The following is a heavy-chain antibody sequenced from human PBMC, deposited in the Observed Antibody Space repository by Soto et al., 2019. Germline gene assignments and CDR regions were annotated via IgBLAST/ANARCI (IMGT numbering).Heavy chain of an antibody. CDR1: GLAFAAYG. D-gene: IGHD2-2*02. J-gene: IGHJ4*02. CDR3: AKDGGYMDTWASDY. Sequence: EVRLLESGGGLVQPGASLRLSCTASGLAFAAYGMRWIRRAPGKGLEWVSTVSGSGTSTYYADSVRGRFTISRDNSRNTVYLQMNSLRGEDTAVYYCAKDGGYMDTWASDYWGQGVLVTVSS. V-gene: IGHV3-23*01. CDR2: VSGSGTST.